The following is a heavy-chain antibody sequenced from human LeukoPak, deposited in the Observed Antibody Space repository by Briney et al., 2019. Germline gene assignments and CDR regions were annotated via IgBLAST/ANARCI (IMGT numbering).Heavy chain of an antibody. V-gene: IGHV3-23*01. J-gene: IGHJ3*02. CDR2: ISDSGGST. D-gene: IGHD3-10*01. CDR1: GCTFSSYA. CDR3: AKTKTGSLFAFDI. Sequence: GGSLRLSCAASGCTFSSYAMSWVRQAPGKGLEWVSGISDSGGSTYHADSVKGRFTISRDNSKNTLYLQMNTLRAEDRAVYYCAKTKTGSLFAFDIWGQGTMVTVSS.